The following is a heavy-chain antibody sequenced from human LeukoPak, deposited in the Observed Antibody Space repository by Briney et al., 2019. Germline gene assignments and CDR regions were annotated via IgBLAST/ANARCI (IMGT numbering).Heavy chain of an antibody. Sequence: GGSLRLSCAASGFTFSSYAMSWVRQAPGKGLEWVSAISGSGGSTYYADSVKGRFTISRDNSKNTLYLQMNSLRPDDTAMYYCATDYGDYEPTDYWGQGTLVTVSS. CDR3: ATDYGDYEPTDY. V-gene: IGHV3-23*01. CDR1: GFTFSSYA. J-gene: IGHJ4*02. D-gene: IGHD4-17*01. CDR2: ISGSGGST.